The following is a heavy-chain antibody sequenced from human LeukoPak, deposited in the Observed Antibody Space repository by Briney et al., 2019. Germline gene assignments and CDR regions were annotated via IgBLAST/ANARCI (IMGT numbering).Heavy chain of an antibody. D-gene: IGHD2-21*02. CDR2: IYTSGST. CDR3: ARLRGVVTAYWFDP. Sequence: SETLSLTCTVSGGSISSYYWSWIRQPPGKGLEWIGYIYTSGSTNYDPSLKSRVTISVDTSKNQFSLKLSSVTAADTAVYYCARLRGVVTAYWFDPWGQGTLVTVSS. J-gene: IGHJ5*02. CDR1: GGSISSYY. V-gene: IGHV4-4*09.